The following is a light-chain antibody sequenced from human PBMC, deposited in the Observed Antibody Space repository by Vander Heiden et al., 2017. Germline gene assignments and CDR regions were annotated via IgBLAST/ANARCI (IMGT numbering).Light chain of an antibody. J-gene: IGKJ1*01. CDR2: GAS. Sequence: EILMTQSPATLSVSAGGRVTISCRTSLSVTTSLAWYQQKPGQPPRLLIYGASTRATGVPARFSGSGYGTEFTLTISSLQSEDFAVYFCQQYNNWPPWTFGQGTKVEIK. V-gene: IGKV3-15*01. CDR3: QQYNNWPPWT. CDR1: LSVTTS.